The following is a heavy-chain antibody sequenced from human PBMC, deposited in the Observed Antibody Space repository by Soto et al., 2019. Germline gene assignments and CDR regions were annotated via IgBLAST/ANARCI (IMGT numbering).Heavy chain of an antibody. J-gene: IGHJ4*02. CDR1: GFTFSDHY. D-gene: IGHD4-17*01. Sequence: GGSLRLSCAASGFTFSDHYMDWVRQAPGKGLEWVGRTRNKANSYTTEYAASVKGRFTISRDDSKNSLYLQMNSLKTEDTAVYYCARDNGDYGDYWGQGTLVTVSS. CDR3: ARDNGDYGDY. CDR2: TRNKANSYTT. V-gene: IGHV3-72*01.